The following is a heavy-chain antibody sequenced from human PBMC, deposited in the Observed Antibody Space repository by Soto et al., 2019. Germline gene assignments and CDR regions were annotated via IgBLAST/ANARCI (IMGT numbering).Heavy chain of an antibody. CDR2: IRSKANSYAT. CDR3: SSHSPEEMIRN. J-gene: IGHJ4*02. Sequence: EVQLVESGGGLVQPGGSLKLSCAASGFTFSGSALHWVRQASGKGLEWVGRIRSKANSYATAYAASVTGRFTISRDDSRNTAYLQMNSLKTEDTAVYYCSSHSPEEMIRNWGQGTLVTVSS. V-gene: IGHV3-73*02. D-gene: IGHD3-22*01. CDR1: GFTFSGSA.